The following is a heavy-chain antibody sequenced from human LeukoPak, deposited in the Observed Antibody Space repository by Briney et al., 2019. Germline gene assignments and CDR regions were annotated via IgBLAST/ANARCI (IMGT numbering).Heavy chain of an antibody. CDR3: ARYYYDSSGYYFRGYYGVDV. CDR1: GGSISSYC. CDR2: IYYSWST. J-gene: IGHJ6*02. D-gene: IGHD3-22*01. V-gene: IGHV4-59*08. Sequence: SETLSLTCTVSGGSISSYCWSWIRQPPGQGLGWIGYIYYSWSTNYNPSLKSRVTISVDTSKHQFSLKLSSVTAADTAVYYCARYYYDSSGYYFRGYYGVDVWGQGTTVTASS.